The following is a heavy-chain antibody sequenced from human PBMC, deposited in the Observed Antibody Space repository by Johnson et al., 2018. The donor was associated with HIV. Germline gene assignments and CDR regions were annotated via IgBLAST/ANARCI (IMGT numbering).Heavy chain of an antibody. V-gene: IGHV3-20*04. CDR2: INWRGGST. J-gene: IGHJ3*02. Sequence: VQLVESGAGVVRPGGSLRLSCAASGFTFDDYGMSWVRQVPGKRLEWVSGINWRGGSTGYAASVKARFMISRDNAKSSLYLQMNSLRVEDTALYYCVRVGGNGNDFYDAFDMWGQGTRVTVS. D-gene: IGHD1-1*01. CDR3: VRVGGNGNDFYDAFDM. CDR1: GFTFDDYG.